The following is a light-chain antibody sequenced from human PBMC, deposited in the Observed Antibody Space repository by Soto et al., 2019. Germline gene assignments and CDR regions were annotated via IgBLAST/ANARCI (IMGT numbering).Light chain of an antibody. V-gene: IGKV3-20*01. CDR1: QPINDYY. CDR3: QHYGSSPPLS. Sequence: EIVLTQSPGTLSFSPGERATLSCRASQPINDYYLAWYQQRPGQAPRLLIYGASRRATGIPDRFSGSGSGPDFTLTISRLEPEDFAVYYCQHYGSSPPLSFGGGTKVEIK. CDR2: GAS. J-gene: IGKJ4*01.